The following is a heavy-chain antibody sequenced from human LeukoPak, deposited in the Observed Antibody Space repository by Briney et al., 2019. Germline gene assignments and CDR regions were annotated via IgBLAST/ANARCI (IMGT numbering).Heavy chain of an antibody. CDR3: AADSPVSMAHSFDY. D-gene: IGHD2-21*01. CDR1: GFTFTNAW. Sequence: GGSLRLSCAVSGFTFTNAWLCWVRQAPGKGLEWVGRAKSKDSGGTIDYAAPVKDRFTISRDDSETTLYLQMHGLKTEDTAVYFCAADSPVSMAHSFDYWGQGILVIVSS. J-gene: IGHJ4*02. CDR2: AKSKDSGGTI. V-gene: IGHV3-15*01.